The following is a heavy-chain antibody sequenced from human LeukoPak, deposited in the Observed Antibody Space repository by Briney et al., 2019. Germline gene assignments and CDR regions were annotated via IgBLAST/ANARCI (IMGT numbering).Heavy chain of an antibody. CDR3: AKSGVSSGYLDYYYMDV. J-gene: IGHJ6*03. CDR1: VGTFSSYA. CDR2: IIPIFGTA. D-gene: IGHD3-22*01. V-gene: IGHV1-69*05. Sequence: SVNVSCKASVGTFSSYAISWVRQPPGQGLAWMGGIIPIFGTANNAQKFQGRVTLTTEESTSTACMELSSLGSEQTAVYYGAKSGVSSGYLDYYYMDVWGKGTTVTVSS.